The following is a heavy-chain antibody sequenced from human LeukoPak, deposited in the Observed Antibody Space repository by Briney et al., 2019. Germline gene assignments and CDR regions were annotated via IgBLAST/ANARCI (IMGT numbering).Heavy chain of an antibody. D-gene: IGHD2-2*01. CDR3: ARQGYCSSTSCYLET. CDR1: GGFIRDSGYY. V-gene: IGHV4-61*05. J-gene: IGHJ5*02. CDR2: IYYSGST. Sequence: SETLSLTCTVSGGFIRDSGYYWGWIRQPPGKGLEWIGYIYYSGSTNYNPSLKSRVTISVDTSKNQFSLKLSSVTAADTAVYYCARQGYCSSTSCYLETWGQGTLVTVSS.